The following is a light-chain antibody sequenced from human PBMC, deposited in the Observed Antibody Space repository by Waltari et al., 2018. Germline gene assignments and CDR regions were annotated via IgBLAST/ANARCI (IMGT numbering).Light chain of an antibody. V-gene: IGLV2-11*01. J-gene: IGLJ1*01. Sequence: QSALTQPRSVSGSPGQSVTISCTGTSSDVGDYNYVSWYQQHPGKAPIVMIYDVYKRPSGVPHRFSASKSGNAAFLTISVLHAEDEADYYCCSYAGSSTYVFGTGTQVTVL. CDR1: SSDVGDYNY. CDR2: DVY. CDR3: CSYAGSSTYV.